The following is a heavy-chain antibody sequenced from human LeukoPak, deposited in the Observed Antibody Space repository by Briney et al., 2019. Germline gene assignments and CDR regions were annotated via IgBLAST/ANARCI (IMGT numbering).Heavy chain of an antibody. CDR3: ARRYGSGSYYPFDY. CDR2: IIPIFGTA. Sequence: GASVKVSCKASGGTFSSYAISWVRQAPGQGLEWMGGIIPIFGTANYVQKFQGRVTITADESTSTAYMELSSLRSEDTAVYYCARRYGSGSYYPFDYWGQGTLVTVSS. D-gene: IGHD3-10*01. J-gene: IGHJ4*02. CDR1: GGTFSSYA. V-gene: IGHV1-69*13.